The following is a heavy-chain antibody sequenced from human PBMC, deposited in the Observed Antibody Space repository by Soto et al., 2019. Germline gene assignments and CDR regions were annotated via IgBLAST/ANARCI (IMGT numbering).Heavy chain of an antibody. J-gene: IGHJ4*02. CDR1: GYTFTSYY. V-gene: IGHV1-46*01. CDR3: ARVGEYCSTTSCHDY. D-gene: IGHD2-2*01. CDR2: INPSGGST. Sequence: ASVKVSCKASGYTFTSYYMHWVRQAPGQGLEWMGIINPSGGSTSYAQKFQGRVTMTRDTPTSTVYMELSSLRSEDTAVYYCARVGEYCSTTSCHDYWGQGTLVTVSS.